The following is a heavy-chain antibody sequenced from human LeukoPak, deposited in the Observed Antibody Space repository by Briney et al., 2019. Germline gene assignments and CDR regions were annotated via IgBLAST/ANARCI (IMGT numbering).Heavy chain of an antibody. J-gene: IGHJ4*02. D-gene: IGHD3-22*01. CDR1: GGTFSSYA. V-gene: IGHV1-69*05. Sequence: SVKVSCKASGGTFSSYAISWVRQAPGQGLEWMGGIIPIFGTANYAQKFQGRVTITTDESTSTAYMELSSLRSEDTAVYYCARGTDYYDSSGQFDYWGQGTLATVSS. CDR2: IIPIFGTA. CDR3: ARGTDYYDSSGQFDY.